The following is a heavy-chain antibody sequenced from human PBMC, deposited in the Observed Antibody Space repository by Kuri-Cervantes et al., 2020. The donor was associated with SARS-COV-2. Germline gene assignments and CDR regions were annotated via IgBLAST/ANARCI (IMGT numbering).Heavy chain of an antibody. Sequence: GGSLRLSCAASGFTFSSYWMSWVRQAPGKGLEWVANIKQDGSEEYYVDSVKGRFTISRDNAKNSLYLQMNSLRAEDTAVYYCASGGDCSSTSCYRAEVNWGQGTLVTVSS. J-gene: IGHJ4*02. V-gene: IGHV3-7*01. CDR2: IKQDGSEE. CDR3: ASGGDCSSTSCYRAEVN. D-gene: IGHD2-2*02. CDR1: GFTFSSYW.